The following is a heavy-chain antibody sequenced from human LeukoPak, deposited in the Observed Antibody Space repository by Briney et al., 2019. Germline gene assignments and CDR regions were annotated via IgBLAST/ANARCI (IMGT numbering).Heavy chain of an antibody. Sequence: SETLSLTCTVSGGSISSYYWSWIRQPPGKGLERIGYIYYSGSTNYNPSLKSRVTISVDTSKNQLSLKLSSVTAADTAVYYCARHWETSSWYVDYWGQGTLVTVSS. CDR2: IYYSGST. D-gene: IGHD6-13*01. CDR1: GGSISSYY. CDR3: ARHWETSSWYVDY. J-gene: IGHJ4*02. V-gene: IGHV4-59*08.